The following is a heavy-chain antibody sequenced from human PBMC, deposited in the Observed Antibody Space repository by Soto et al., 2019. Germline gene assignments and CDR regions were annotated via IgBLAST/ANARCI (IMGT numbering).Heavy chain of an antibody. CDR3: ARDKEIYYDSSGYLVY. V-gene: IGHV1-3*01. CDR1: GYTFTSYA. Sequence: QVQLVQSGAEVKKPGASVKVSCKASGYTFTSYAMHWVRQAPGQRLEWMGWINAGNGNTKYSQKFQGRVTITRDTSASTAYMELSSLRSEDTAVYYCARDKEIYYDSSGYLVYWGQGTLVTVSS. CDR2: INAGNGNT. J-gene: IGHJ4*02. D-gene: IGHD3-22*01.